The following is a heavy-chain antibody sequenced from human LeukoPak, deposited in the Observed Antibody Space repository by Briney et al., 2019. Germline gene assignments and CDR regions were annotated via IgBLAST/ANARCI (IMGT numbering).Heavy chain of an antibody. V-gene: IGHV3-23*01. CDR2: ISGSGGST. Sequence: GGSLRLSCAASGFTFSSYAMSWVRQAPGKGLEWVSAISGSGGSTYYADSVKGRFTISRDNFKNTLYLQMNSLRAEDTAVYYCAKDEVLLWFGEPHFDYWGQGTLVTVSS. CDR1: GFTFSSYA. D-gene: IGHD3-10*01. J-gene: IGHJ4*02. CDR3: AKDEVLLWFGEPHFDY.